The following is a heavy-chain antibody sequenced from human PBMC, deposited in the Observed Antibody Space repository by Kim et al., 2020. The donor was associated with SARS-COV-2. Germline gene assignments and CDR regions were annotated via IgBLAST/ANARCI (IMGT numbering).Heavy chain of an antibody. CDR2: ISSSSTYV. J-gene: IGHJ4*02. V-gene: IGHV3-11*05. CDR1: GFTLSDYY. CDR3: ARDLFYYDSSRMEY. Sequence: GGSLRLSCTASGFTLSDYYITWIRQAPGKGLEWLSYISSSSTYVEYADSVQGRFTISRDNAKNSLYLQMNSLRAEDTAVYYCARDLFYYDSSRMEYWGQGTLVTVSS. D-gene: IGHD3-22*01.